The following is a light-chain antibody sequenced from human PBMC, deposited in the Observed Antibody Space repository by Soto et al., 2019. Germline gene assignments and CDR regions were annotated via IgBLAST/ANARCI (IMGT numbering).Light chain of an antibody. J-gene: IGKJ4*01. CDR2: SAS. Sequence: EILLTQSPATLSLSPGERATLSCRASQNVRNDLVWYLQKPGQAPRLLIYSASNRATCIPARFSGSGSGTDFTLTISSLEPEDFAVYYCQQRTNWPPTFGGGTKVEFK. V-gene: IGKV3-11*01. CDR1: QNVRND. CDR3: QQRTNWPPT.